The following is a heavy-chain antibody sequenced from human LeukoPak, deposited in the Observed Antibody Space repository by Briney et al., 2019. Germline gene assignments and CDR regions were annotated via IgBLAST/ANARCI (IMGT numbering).Heavy chain of an antibody. Sequence: GGSLRLSCAASGFTFSSYGMHWVRQAPGKGLEWVAVISYDGSNKYYADSVKGRFTISRDNSKNTLYLQMNSLRAEDTAVYYCAKDTPSHYYDSSGYPEFDPWGQGTLVTVSP. J-gene: IGHJ5*02. CDR3: AKDTPSHYYDSSGYPEFDP. D-gene: IGHD3-22*01. CDR2: ISYDGSNK. CDR1: GFTFSSYG. V-gene: IGHV3-30*18.